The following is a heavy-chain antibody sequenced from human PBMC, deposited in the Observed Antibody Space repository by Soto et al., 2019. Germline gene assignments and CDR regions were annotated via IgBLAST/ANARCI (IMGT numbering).Heavy chain of an antibody. CDR3: AREGRHSGGMRESWFDP. Sequence: QVQLQESGPGLVKPSQTLSLTCAVSGGSISSRSHYWNWIRRVPGKGLEVIGYIFYTGATYYNPSLRGRISRSVDTSKNQFSLTLRSVTAADTAIYYCAREGRHSGGMRESWFDPWGQGTQVTVSS. CDR2: IFYTGAT. CDR1: GGSISSRSHY. V-gene: IGHV4-31*11. D-gene: IGHD3-10*01. J-gene: IGHJ5*02.